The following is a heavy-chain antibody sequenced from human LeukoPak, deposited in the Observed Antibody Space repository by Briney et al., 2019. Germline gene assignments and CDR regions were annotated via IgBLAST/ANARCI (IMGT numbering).Heavy chain of an antibody. CDR1: GFTFSSYA. CDR2: ISGSGGST. J-gene: IGHJ4*02. D-gene: IGHD6-13*01. V-gene: IGHV3-23*01. Sequence: GGSLRLSCAASGFTFSSYAMSWVRQAPGKGLEWVSAISGSGGSTYYADSVKGRFTISRDNGKNSLYLQMSSLRAEDTALYYCARGHYRAATASDYWGQGTLVTVSS. CDR3: ARGHYRAATASDY.